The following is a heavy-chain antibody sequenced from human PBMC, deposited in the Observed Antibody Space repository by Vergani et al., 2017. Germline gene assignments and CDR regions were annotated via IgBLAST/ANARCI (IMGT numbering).Heavy chain of an antibody. Sequence: EVQLLHSGGGVIQPGGSVRLSCAASGFTFSACPMTWVRQAPGKGLEWVSAISARYPSTYYADSVKGRFTISRDNSKNMLYLQMNSLIAEDTAVYYCARLSYDTTPYLQGGYDCWGQGTLVSVSS. D-gene: IGHD3-22*01. CDR2: ISARYPST. CDR3: ARLSYDTTPYLQGGYDC. J-gene: IGHJ4*02. CDR1: GFTFSACP. V-gene: IGHV3-23*01.